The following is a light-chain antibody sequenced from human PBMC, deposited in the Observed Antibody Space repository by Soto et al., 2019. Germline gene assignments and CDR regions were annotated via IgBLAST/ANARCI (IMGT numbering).Light chain of an antibody. Sequence: QPASVSGSRGKSITFSCAGSSSAVGSYDLVSWYQQHPGKAPKLIIYDGFKRPSGVSDRFSGSKSGYTASLTISGLQADDEADYYCCSYAGSSTFVFGTGTKLTVL. CDR2: DGF. J-gene: IGLJ1*01. CDR3: CSYAGSSTFV. V-gene: IGLV2-23*03. CDR1: SSAVGSYDL.